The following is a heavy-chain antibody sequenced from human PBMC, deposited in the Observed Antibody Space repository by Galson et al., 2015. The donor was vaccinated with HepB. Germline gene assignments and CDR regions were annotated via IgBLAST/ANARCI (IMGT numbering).Heavy chain of an antibody. V-gene: IGHV7-4-1*02. Sequence: SVKVSCKASGYTFTSYAMNWVRQAPGQGLEWMGWINTNTGNPTYAQGFTGRFVFSLDTSVSTAYLQISSLKAEDTAVYYCARDPVRFWSGFGSGYYYYYYMDVWGKGTTVTVSS. J-gene: IGHJ6*03. CDR3: ARDPVRFWSGFGSGYYYYYYMDV. D-gene: IGHD3-3*01. CDR2: INTNTGNP. CDR1: GYTFTSYA.